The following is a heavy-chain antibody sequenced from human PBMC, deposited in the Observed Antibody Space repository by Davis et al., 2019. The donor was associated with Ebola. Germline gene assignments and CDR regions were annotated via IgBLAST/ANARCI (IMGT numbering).Heavy chain of an antibody. V-gene: IGHV1-46*01. Sequence: AASVKVSCKASGYTFTRNYMHWVRQAPGQGLEWMGIINPSGGSTSYAQKFQGRVTITADKSTSTAYMELSSLRSEDTAVYYCAGLEGHNWNVGYWGQGTLVTVSS. J-gene: IGHJ4*02. CDR1: GYTFTRNY. CDR3: AGLEGHNWNVGY. D-gene: IGHD1-20*01. CDR2: INPSGGST.